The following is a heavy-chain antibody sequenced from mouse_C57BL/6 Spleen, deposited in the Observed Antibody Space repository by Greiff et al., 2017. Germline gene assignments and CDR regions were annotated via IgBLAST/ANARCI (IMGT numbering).Heavy chain of an antibody. CDR1: GFTFSSYA. J-gene: IGHJ2*01. CDR2: ISDGGSYT. Sequence: EVQGVESGGGLVKPGGSLKLSCAASGFTFSSYAMSWVRQTPEKRLEWVATISDGGSYTYYPDNVKGRFTISRDNAKNNLYLQMSHLKSEDTAMYYCAREKLGPFDYWGQGTTLTVSS. CDR3: AREKLGPFDY. D-gene: IGHD4-1*01. V-gene: IGHV5-4*01.